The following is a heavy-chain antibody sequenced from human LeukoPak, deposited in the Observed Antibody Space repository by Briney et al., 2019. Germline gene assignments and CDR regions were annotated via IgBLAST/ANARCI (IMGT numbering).Heavy chain of an antibody. D-gene: IGHD5-24*01. CDR1: GGSIRSSSYY. Sequence: PSETLSLTCNVSGGSIRSSSYYWGWIRQPPGKGLEWIGSIYYSGSTYYNPSLKSRVTISVDTSKNQFSLKLSSVTAADTAVYYCARHRRDGYHYYYYYYMDVWGKGTTVTISS. CDR2: IYYSGST. V-gene: IGHV4-39*01. J-gene: IGHJ6*03. CDR3: ARHRRDGYHYYYYYYMDV.